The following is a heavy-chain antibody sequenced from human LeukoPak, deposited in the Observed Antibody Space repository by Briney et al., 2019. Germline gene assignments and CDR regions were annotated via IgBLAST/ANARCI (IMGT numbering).Heavy chain of an antibody. V-gene: IGHV4-61*05. CDR1: GGSISSSSYY. J-gene: IGHJ4*02. CDR2: IYYSGST. D-gene: IGHD1-1*01. Sequence: SETLSLTCTVSGGSISSSSYYWDWLRQPPGTGLEWIGYIYYSGSTNYNPSLKSRVTISVDTSKNQFSLKLSSVTAADTAVYYCARHLPDDPALDYWGQGTLVTVSS. CDR3: ARHLPDDPALDY.